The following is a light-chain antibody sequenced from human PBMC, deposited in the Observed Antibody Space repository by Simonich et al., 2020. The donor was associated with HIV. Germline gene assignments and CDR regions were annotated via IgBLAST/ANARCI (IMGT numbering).Light chain of an antibody. Sequence: QSALTQPASVSGSPGQSLTISCTGTSSDVGSYNLVSWYLQHPGKAPKLMIYEGSNRPSWVSNRFSGAKSGNTASLTISGLQAEDEADYYCCSYAGSYTFVVFGGGTKLTVL. V-gene: IGLV2-23*03. CDR1: SSDVGSYNL. CDR2: EGS. J-gene: IGLJ2*01. CDR3: CSYAGSYTFVV.